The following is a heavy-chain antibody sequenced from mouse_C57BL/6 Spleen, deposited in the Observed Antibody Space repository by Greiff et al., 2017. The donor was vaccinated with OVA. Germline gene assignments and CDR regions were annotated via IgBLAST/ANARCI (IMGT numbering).Heavy chain of an antibody. CDR1: GYTFTDYY. V-gene: IGHV1-26*01. Sequence: EVKLQQSGPELVKPGASVKISCKASGYTFTDYYMNWVKQSHGKSLEWIGDINPNNGGTSYNQKFKGKATLTVDKSSSTAYMELRSLTSEDSAVYYCARDPYWGQGTLVTVSA. CDR2: INPNNGGT. J-gene: IGHJ3*01. CDR3: ARDPY.